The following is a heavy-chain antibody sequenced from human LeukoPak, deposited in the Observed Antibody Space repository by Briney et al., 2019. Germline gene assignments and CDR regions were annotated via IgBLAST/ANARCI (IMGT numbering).Heavy chain of an antibody. V-gene: IGHV4-59*11. CDR3: ARVLAIFGLDTTDFCIDV. CDR1: GASISSHY. J-gene: IGHJ6*03. D-gene: IGHD3/OR15-3a*01. CDR2: TSGSI. Sequence: PSETLSLTCAVSGASISSHYWSWIRQPPGKGLEWVGYTSGSISDNPSLQSRVAVSVDPSQNQVSLSLTSVTAADTAVYYCARVLAIFGLDTTDFCIDVWGKGTTVTVSS.